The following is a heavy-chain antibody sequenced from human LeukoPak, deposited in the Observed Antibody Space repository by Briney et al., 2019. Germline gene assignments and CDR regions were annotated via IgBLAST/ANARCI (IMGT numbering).Heavy chain of an antibody. CDR2: IYDSGST. J-gene: IGHJ4*02. V-gene: IGHV4-59*01. CDR3: ARHLHFSGDYGFDH. Sequence: SETLSLTCTVSGGPISTYYWSWIRQPPGKVLEWIGYIYDSGSTKYNPSFESRVSISVDTSKDQFSLRLSSVTAADTGVYYCARHLHFSGDYGFDHWGQGTLVTVSS. D-gene: IGHD3-3*02. CDR1: GGPISTYY.